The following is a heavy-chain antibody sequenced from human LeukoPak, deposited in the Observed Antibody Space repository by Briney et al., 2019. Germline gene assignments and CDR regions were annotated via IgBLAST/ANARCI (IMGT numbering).Heavy chain of an antibody. CDR2: IIPILGIA. CDR3: ARLAYCGGDCLADAFDI. CDR1: GGTFSSYA. Sequence: SVKVSCKASGGTFSSYAISWVRQAPGQGLEWMGRIIPILGIAHYAQKFQGRVTITADKSTSTAYMELSSLRSEDTSVYYCARLAYCGGDCLADAFDIWGQGTMVTVSS. V-gene: IGHV1-69*04. J-gene: IGHJ3*02. D-gene: IGHD2-21*02.